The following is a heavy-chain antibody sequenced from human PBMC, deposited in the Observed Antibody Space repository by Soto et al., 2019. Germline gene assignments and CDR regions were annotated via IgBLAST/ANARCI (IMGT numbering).Heavy chain of an antibody. CDR3: ARDQPADYYDSSGYYPPTYYFDY. J-gene: IGHJ4*02. D-gene: IGHD3-22*01. CDR1: GGSISSGGYY. V-gene: IGHV4-31*03. CDR2: IYYSGST. Sequence: QVQLQESGPGLVKPTQTLSLTCTVSGGSISSGGYYWSWIRQHPGKGLEWIGYIYYSGSTYYNPWRRGGGRGGVGRCKNQFSLKLSSVTAADTAVYYCARDQPADYYDSSGYYPPTYYFDYWGQGTLVTVSS.